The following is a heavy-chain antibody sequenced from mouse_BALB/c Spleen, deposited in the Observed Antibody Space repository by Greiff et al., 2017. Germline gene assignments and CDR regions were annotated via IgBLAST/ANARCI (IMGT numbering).Heavy chain of an antibody. V-gene: IGHV5-17*02. CDR2: ISSGSSTI. J-gene: IGHJ4*01. CDR1: GFTFSSFG. Sequence: EVKLMESGGGLVQPGGSRKLSCAASGFTFSSFGMHWVRQAPEKGLEWVAYISSGSSTIYYADTVKGRFTISRDNPKNTLFLQMTSLRSEDTAMYYCAIAMDYWGQGTSVTVSS. CDR3: AIAMDY.